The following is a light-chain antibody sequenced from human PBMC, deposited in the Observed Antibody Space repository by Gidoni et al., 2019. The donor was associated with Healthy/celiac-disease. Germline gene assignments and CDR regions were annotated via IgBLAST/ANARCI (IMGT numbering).Light chain of an antibody. CDR2: EFI. V-gene: IGLV2-8*01. Sequence: QSALTQPPPASGPPGQSVTISCTGTSSDVGGDNYVSWYQQHPGKAPKLMSYEFIKRHSGVPDRVAGSKSGNTASLTVSGLQAEDEADYYCSSYACSNNYVFGTGTKVTVL. CDR3: SSYACSNNYV. J-gene: IGLJ1*01. CDR1: SSDVGGDNY.